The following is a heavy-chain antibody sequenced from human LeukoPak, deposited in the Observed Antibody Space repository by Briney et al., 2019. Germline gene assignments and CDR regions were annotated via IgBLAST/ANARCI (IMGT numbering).Heavy chain of an antibody. CDR1: GFIFSTYS. D-gene: IGHD6-13*01. CDR2: IGSTGDYI. Sequence: GGSLRLSCSASGFIFSTYSMNWVRQAPGKGLEWVSYIGSTGDYIFYADSVKGRFTISRDNAKNSLYLQMNSLRAEDTAVYYCASNIAAAGLFDYWGQGTLVTVSS. CDR3: ASNIAAAGLFDY. V-gene: IGHV3-21*04. J-gene: IGHJ4*02.